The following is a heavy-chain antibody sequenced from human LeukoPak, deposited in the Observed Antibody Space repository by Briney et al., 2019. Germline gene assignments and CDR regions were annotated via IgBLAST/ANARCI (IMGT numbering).Heavy chain of an antibody. J-gene: IGHJ1*01. CDR3: ARRRYYDGSGYLE. D-gene: IGHD3-22*01. V-gene: IGHV4-4*07. Sequence: PSETLSLTCTVSGGSISSYYWSWIRQPAGKGLEWIGRIYTSGSTNYNPSLKSRVTMSVDTSNNQFSLNLRSVTAADTALYYCARRRYYDGSGYLEWGQGTLLSVSS. CDR2: IYTSGST. CDR1: GGSISSYY.